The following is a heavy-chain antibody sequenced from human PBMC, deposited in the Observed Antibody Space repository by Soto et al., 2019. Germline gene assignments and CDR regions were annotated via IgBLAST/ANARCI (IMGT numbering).Heavy chain of an antibody. J-gene: IGHJ5*02. CDR3: ANREHSSCDH. V-gene: IGHV3-23*01. D-gene: IGHD6-19*01. CDR2: ISGSGGST. CDR1: GFTFISYA. Sequence: GVSLSLSCAASGFTFISYAMSWVRQAPGKGLEWVSAISGSGGSTYYADSVKGRFTISRDNSKNTLYLQMNSLRAEDTAVYYCANREHSSCDHWGQGTLVTVPS.